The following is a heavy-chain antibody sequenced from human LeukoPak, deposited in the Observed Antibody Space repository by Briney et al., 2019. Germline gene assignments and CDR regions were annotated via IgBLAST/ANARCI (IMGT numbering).Heavy chain of an antibody. CDR3: ARGAKLTRWFDP. CDR2: IYYSGST. Sequence: SSETLSLTCTVSGGSISSSYWSWIRQPPGKGLDWIGYIYYSGSTNYNPSLKSRVTISVDTSKNQFSLKLSSVTAADTAVYYCARGAKLTRWFDPWGQGTLVTVSS. CDR1: GGSISSSY. D-gene: IGHD1-14*01. V-gene: IGHV4-59*01. J-gene: IGHJ5*02.